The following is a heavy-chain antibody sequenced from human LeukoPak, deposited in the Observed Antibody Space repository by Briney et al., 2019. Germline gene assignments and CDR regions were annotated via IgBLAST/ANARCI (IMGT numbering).Heavy chain of an antibody. CDR3: ARFGGSGSYYNH. CDR1: GGSISSYY. V-gene: IGHV4-59*01. J-gene: IGHJ4*02. CDR2: IYYSGST. Sequence: SETLSLTCTVSGGSISSYYWSWIWQPPGKRLEWIGCIYYSGSTNYNPSLKSRVTISVDTSKNQFSLKLSSVTAADTAVYYCARFGGSGSYYNHWGQGTLVTVSS. D-gene: IGHD3-10*01.